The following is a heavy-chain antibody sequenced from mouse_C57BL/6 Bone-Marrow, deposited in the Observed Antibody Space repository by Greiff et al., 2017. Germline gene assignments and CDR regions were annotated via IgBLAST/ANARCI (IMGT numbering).Heavy chain of an antibody. D-gene: IGHD2-3*01. CDR3: ARRGWLLPLDFDV. CDR2: ISYSGST. CDR1: GYSITSDY. J-gene: IGHJ1*03. V-gene: IGHV3-8*01. Sequence: EVMLVASGPGLAKPSQTLYLTCSVTGYSITSDYWTWLRKFPGNKLEYMGYISYSGSTYYNPSLTSRISITRDTSKNQYYLQLKSVTTEDTTTYCCARRGWLLPLDFDVWGTGTTVTVSS.